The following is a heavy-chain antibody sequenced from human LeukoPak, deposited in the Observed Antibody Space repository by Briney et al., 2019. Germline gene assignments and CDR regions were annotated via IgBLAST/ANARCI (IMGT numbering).Heavy chain of an antibody. J-gene: IGHJ4*02. CDR2: ISGSGSST. D-gene: IGHD5-24*01. Sequence: GGSLTLSCAASGFTVSTTYMSWVRQAPGKGLEWVSSISGSGSSTYYADSVKGRFTISRDNSKNTLYLQMNSLRAEDTALYYCAKDLVAGYNYGFDYWGQGTLVTVSS. CDR1: GFTVSTTY. CDR3: AKDLVAGYNYGFDY. V-gene: IGHV3-23*01.